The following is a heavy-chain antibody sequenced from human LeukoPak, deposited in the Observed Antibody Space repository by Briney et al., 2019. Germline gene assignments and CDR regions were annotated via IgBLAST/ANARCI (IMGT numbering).Heavy chain of an antibody. Sequence: XHXVRQAPGQRLEWMGWXNAGNGNTKYSQKFQGRVTITRDTSASTAYMELSSLRSEDAAVYYCARFSFDIQTGYYYGMDVWGQGTTVTVSS. CDR2: XNAGNGNT. D-gene: IGHD3-9*01. V-gene: IGHV1-3*01. J-gene: IGHJ6*02. CDR3: ARFSFDIQTGYYYGMDV.